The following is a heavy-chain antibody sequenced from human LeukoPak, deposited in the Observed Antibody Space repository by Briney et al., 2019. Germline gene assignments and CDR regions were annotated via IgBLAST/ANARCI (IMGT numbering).Heavy chain of an antibody. CDR2: VYHSGST. D-gene: IGHD3-22*01. Sequence: PSETLSLTCAVSGYSISIGYYWGWIRQPPGKGLEWIGSVYHSGSTYYNPSLKSRVTLSMDTSKNQFSLKLNSATAADTAAYYCARHAIFDSTGYYYYFDYWGQGSLVTVSS. V-gene: IGHV4-38-2*01. CDR3: ARHAIFDSTGYYYYFDY. CDR1: GYSISIGYY. J-gene: IGHJ4*02.